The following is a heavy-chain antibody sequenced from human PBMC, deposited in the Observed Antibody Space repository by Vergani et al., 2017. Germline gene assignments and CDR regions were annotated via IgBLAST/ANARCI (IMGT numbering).Heavy chain of an antibody. CDR3: ARQSYYYDSSGYDSDY. V-gene: IGHV1-69*02. Sequence: QVQLVQSGAEVKKPGSSVKVSCKASGFTFSSYTISWVRQAPGQGLEWMGRIIPILGIANYAQKFQGRVTITADKSTSTAYMELSSLRSEDTAVYYCARQSYYYDSSGYDSDYWGQGTLVTVSS. D-gene: IGHD3-22*01. CDR2: IIPILGIA. J-gene: IGHJ4*02. CDR1: GFTFSSYT.